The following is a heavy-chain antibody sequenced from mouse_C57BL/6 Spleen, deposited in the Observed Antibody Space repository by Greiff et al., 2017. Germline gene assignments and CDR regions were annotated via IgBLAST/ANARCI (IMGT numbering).Heavy chain of an antibody. CDR1: GYSITSGYY. J-gene: IGHJ4*01. Sequence: DVKLVESGPGLVKPSQSLSLTCSVTGYSITSGYYWNWIRQFPGNKLEWMGYISYDGSNNYNPSLKNRISITRDTSKNQFFLKLNSVTTEDTATYYCARDGPRAMDYWGQGTSVTVSS. CDR3: ARDGPRAMDY. CDR2: ISYDGSN. V-gene: IGHV3-6*01.